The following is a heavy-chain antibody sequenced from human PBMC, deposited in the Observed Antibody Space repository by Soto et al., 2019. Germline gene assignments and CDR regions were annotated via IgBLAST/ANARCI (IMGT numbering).Heavy chain of an antibody. CDR2: INPSGGST. D-gene: IGHD3-3*01. CDR3: ARSVADFWSGPLTYYYYGMDV. V-gene: IGHV1-46*01. CDR1: GYTFTSYY. J-gene: IGHJ6*02. Sequence: ASVKVSCKASGYTFTSYYIHWVRQAPGQGLEWMGIINPSGGSTSYAQKFQGRVTMTRDTSTGTVYMELSSLRSEDTAVYYCARSVADFWSGPLTYYYYGMDVWGQGTTVPVSS.